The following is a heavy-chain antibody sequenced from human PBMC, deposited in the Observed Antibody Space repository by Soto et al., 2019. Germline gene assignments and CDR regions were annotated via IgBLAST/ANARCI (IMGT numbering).Heavy chain of an antibody. D-gene: IGHD3-3*01. J-gene: IGHJ3*02. Sequence: GGSLRLCCAAVGFIFRSDALILVRKTPGKGLEWVSAISGSGGSTYYADSVKGRFTISRDNAKNTLYLQMNSLRAEDTAVYYCAVPYDFWSGYYGAAFDIWGQRTMVTVSS. CDR3: AVPYDFWSGYYGAAFDI. V-gene: IGHV3-23*01. CDR2: ISGSGGST. CDR1: GFIFRSDA.